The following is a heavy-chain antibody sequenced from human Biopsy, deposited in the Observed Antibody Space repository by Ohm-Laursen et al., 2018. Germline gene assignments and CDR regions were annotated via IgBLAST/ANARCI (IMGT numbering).Heavy chain of an antibody. CDR2: INTNNDNT. J-gene: IGHJ4*02. D-gene: IGHD3-22*01. Sequence: SVKVSCKASGYTLTSYYLHWVRQAPGQGLEWMGRINTNNDNTAYAQKFQGRITMTKDTSTSTVYMDLSSLTFDDSAVYYCARGPRGLVVITTTALYFDYWGQGNLVTVSS. V-gene: IGHV1-46*01. CDR3: ARGPRGLVVITTTALYFDY. CDR1: GYTLTSYY.